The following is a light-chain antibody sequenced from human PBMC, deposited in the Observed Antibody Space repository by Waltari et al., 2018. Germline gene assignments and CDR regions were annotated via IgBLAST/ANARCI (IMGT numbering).Light chain of an antibody. CDR1: TSDVGNYYL. CDR2: EVN. V-gene: IGLV2-23*02. J-gene: IGLJ3*02. Sequence: QSALTQPASVSGSLGQSITISCTGTTSDVGNYYLFSWYQQLPGNAPRVIIFEVNKRPSGVSHRFSGSKSGNTASLTISGLQAEDEADYYCCSFVSYAARAFGGGTKLTVL. CDR3: CSFVSYAARA.